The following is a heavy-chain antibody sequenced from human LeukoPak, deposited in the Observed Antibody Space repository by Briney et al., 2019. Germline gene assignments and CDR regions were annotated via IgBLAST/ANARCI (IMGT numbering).Heavy chain of an antibody. CDR2: INPNSGGT. Sequence: ASVKVSCKASGYTFTGYYMHGVRQAPGQGLQWMGWINPNSGGTNYAQKFQGRVTMTRDTSISTAYMELSRLRSDDTAVYYCARDRGYSYLNDAFDIWGQGTMVTVSS. V-gene: IGHV1-2*02. D-gene: IGHD5-18*01. J-gene: IGHJ3*02. CDR3: ARDRGYSYLNDAFDI. CDR1: GYTFTGYY.